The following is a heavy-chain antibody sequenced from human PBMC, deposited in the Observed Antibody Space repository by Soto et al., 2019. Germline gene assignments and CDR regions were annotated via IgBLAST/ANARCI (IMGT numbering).Heavy chain of an antibody. CDR2: ISGSGGST. D-gene: IGHD3-16*01. V-gene: IGHV3-23*01. Sequence: GGSLRLSCAASGFTFSSYAMSWVRQAPGKGLEWVSAISGSGGSTYYADSVKGRFTISRDNSKNTLYLQMNSLRAEDTAVYYCAKAEDGRLRAALGYWGQGTLVTVSS. CDR1: GFTFSSYA. CDR3: AKAEDGRLRAALGY. J-gene: IGHJ4*02.